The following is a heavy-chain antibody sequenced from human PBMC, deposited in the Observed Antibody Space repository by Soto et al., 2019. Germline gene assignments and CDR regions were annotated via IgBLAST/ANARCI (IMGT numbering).Heavy chain of an antibody. CDR2: IIPIFGTS. CDR1: GGTFSSYA. Sequence: SPVKASCKDSGGTFSSYAISWVLQAPGQGLEWMGGIIPIFGTSNYAQKFQCRVTITSDESTSTAYMELSSLRSEVTAAYLCARETHTCYFPPAPRNYYFHYGLEVWAEAATVTVSS. D-gene: IGHD2-15*01. CDR3: ARETHTCYFPPAPRNYYFHYGLEV. J-gene: IGHJ6*01. V-gene: IGHV1-69*13.